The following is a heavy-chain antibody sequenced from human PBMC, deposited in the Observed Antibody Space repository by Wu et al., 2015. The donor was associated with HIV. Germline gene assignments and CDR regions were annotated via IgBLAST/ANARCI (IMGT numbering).Heavy chain of an antibody. CDR1: GATFTSYA. CDR3: ARLQSLHGLYSNADY. V-gene: IGHV1-2*02. D-gene: IGHD2-15*01. J-gene: IGHJ4*02. Sequence: QVQLLQSGAEVKNPGSSVRVSCKASGATFTSYALSWVRQAPGQGPEWMGWINANRGGTKYARKFQGRVTMTRDTAVSTAYMELSSLTSDDTAVYYCARLQSLHGLYSNADYWGQGTLVTVSS. CDR2: INANRGGT.